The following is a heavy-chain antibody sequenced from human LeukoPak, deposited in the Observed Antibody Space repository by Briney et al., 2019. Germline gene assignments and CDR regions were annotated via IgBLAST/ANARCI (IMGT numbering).Heavy chain of an antibody. V-gene: IGHV3-21*01. Sequence: PGGSLRLSCATSGFTFRSYGMNWVRQGPGKGLERVSGISGSGTNTYYADSVKGRFTISRDNAKNSLYLQMNSLRAEDTAVYYCARDIYYYDSSGYYFPGGSDYWGQGTLVTVSS. D-gene: IGHD3-22*01. CDR3: ARDIYYYDSSGYYFPGGSDY. CDR2: ISGSGTNT. CDR1: GFTFRSYG. J-gene: IGHJ4*02.